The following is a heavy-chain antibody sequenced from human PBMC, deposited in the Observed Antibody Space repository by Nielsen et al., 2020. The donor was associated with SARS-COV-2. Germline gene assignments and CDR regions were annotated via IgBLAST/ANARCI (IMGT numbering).Heavy chain of an antibody. CDR3: ARGGGDFDY. Sequence: GESLKISCAASGFTFSSYSMNWVRQAPGKGPEWVSSISSSSSYIYYADSVKGRFTISRDNAKNSLYLQMNGLRAEDTAVYYCARGGGDFDYWGQGTLVTVSS. CDR1: GFTFSSYS. V-gene: IGHV3-21*01. D-gene: IGHD2-15*01. CDR2: ISSSSSYI. J-gene: IGHJ4*02.